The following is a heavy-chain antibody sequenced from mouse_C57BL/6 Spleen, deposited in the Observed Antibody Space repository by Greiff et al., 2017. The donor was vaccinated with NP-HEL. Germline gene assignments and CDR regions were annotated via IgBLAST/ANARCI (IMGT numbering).Heavy chain of an antibody. CDR3: AREVHYAMDY. CDR2: ISYDGSN. J-gene: IGHJ4*01. V-gene: IGHV3-6*01. CDR1: GYSITSGYY. Sequence: EVQLQQSGPGLVKPSQSLSLTCSVTGYSITSGYYWHWIRQLPGNQLEWMGYISYDGSNNYNPYLKNRISITRDTSKNQFFLKLNSVTTEDTATYYCAREVHYAMDYWGQGTSVTVSS.